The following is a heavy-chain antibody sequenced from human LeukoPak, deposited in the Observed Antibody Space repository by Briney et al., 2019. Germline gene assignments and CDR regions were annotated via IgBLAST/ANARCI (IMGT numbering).Heavy chain of an antibody. CDR2: IRYSGST. V-gene: IGHV4-39*01. J-gene: IGHJ5*02. Sequence: SETLSLTCNVSGGSISRNTYFWGWIRRPPGKGLEWIGSIRYSGSTYYNPSLKSRVTISVDTSKDQFSLNLSSLTAADTAVYYCATSDTVSTYNWFDPWGQGTLVTVS. D-gene: IGHD5/OR15-5a*01. CDR1: GGSISRNTYF. CDR3: ATSDTVSTYNWFDP.